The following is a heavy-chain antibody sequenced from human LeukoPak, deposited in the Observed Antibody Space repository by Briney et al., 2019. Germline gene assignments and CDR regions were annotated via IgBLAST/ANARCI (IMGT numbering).Heavy chain of an antibody. CDR3: ARESGKFDY. CDR2: ISGDGVST. Sequence: GGSLRLCCVASGLPIADFAMHWVRQAPGKGLEWVSLISGDGVSTFYADSVKGRFSISRDNSKNSLSLEMNSLRTEDTAMYYCARESGKFDYWGQGTLVAVSS. V-gene: IGHV3-43*02. J-gene: IGHJ4*02. CDR1: GLPIADFA.